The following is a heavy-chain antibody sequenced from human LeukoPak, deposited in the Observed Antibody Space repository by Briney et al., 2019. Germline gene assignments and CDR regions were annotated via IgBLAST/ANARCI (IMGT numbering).Heavy chain of an antibody. CDR2: IKQDGSDK. V-gene: IGHV3-7*01. J-gene: IGHJ4*02. CDR3: ARDKIVGATYFDD. CDR1: GFTFSSYS. D-gene: IGHD1-26*01. Sequence: GGSLRLSCAASGFTFSSYSMNWVRQAPGKGLEWVANIKQDGSDKNYVDSVKGRFTISRDNAKNSMYLQMNCLRAEDTAVYYCARDKIVGATYFDDWGQGTLVTVSS.